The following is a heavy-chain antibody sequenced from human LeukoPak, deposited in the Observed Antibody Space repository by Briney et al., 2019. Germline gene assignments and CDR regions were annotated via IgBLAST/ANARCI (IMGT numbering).Heavy chain of an antibody. CDR1: GYSISSGYY. D-gene: IGHD3-10*01. J-gene: IGHJ6*03. Sequence: PSETLSLTCTVSGYSISSGYYWAWIRQPPGGGLEWIGNIYHSGNTYYNPSLRSRVSLSVDKSKNQYSLKLSSVTAADTAVYYCARKARGITMVRGVIYYYYYMDVWGKGTTVTVSS. CDR3: ARKARGITMVRGVIYYYYYMDV. CDR2: IYHSGNT. V-gene: IGHV4-38-2*02.